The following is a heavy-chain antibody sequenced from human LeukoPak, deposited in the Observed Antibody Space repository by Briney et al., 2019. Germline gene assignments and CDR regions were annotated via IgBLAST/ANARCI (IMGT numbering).Heavy chain of an antibody. CDR2: IYPGDSDT. CDR1: GYSFTSYW. V-gene: IGHV5-51*01. CDR3: ARPYYYDSSGYYYFDY. Sequence: GESLKISCKGSGYSFTSYWIGWVRQMPGKGLEWRGIIYPGDSDTRYSPSFQGQVTISADKSISTAYLQWSSLKASDTAMYYCARPYYYDSSGYYYFDYWGQGTLVTVSS. J-gene: IGHJ4*02. D-gene: IGHD3-22*01.